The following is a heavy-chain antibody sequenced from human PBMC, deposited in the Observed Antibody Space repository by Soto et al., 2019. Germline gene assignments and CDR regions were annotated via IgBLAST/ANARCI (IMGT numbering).Heavy chain of an antibody. CDR2: INHSGST. J-gene: IGHJ5*02. V-gene: IGHV4-34*01. CDR3: ARVPAAKEGNWFDP. CDR1: GGSFSGSY. D-gene: IGHD2-2*01. Sequence: SETLSLTCAVYGGSFSGSYWSWIRQPPGKGLEWLGEINHSGSTNYNPSLKSRVTISVDTSKNQFSLKLSSVTAADTAVYYCARVPAAKEGNWFDPWGQGTLVTVSS.